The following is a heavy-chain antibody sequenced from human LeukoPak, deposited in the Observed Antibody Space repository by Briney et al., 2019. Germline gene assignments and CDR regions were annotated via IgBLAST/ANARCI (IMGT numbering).Heavy chain of an antibody. Sequence: PGGSLRLSCAASGLTFSSYVMSWVRQAPGKGLEWVSAVSGSGDITSYADSGKGRFTISRDNSKNTVYLQMNSLRAEDTAVYYCARDFYGDFSKFDYWGQGTLVTVSS. V-gene: IGHV3-23*01. CDR1: GLTFSSYV. CDR3: ARDFYGDFSKFDY. J-gene: IGHJ4*02. D-gene: IGHD4-17*01. CDR2: VSGSGDIT.